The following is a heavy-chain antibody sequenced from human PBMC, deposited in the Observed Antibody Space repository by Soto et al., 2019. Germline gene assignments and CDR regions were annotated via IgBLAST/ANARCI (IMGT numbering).Heavy chain of an antibody. Sequence: PSETLSLTCVVSGASISSGDYAWNWVRKPPGKGLEWLGYIYNTGGSYYNPSLKSRVPISLDRSQNDFSLRLNSVTAADTAPYFCARGDKNHDYDFDHWGQGTLVTVSS. CDR1: GASISSGDYA. CDR2: IYNTGGS. J-gene: IGHJ4*02. D-gene: IGHD3-16*01. CDR3: ARGDKNHDYDFDH. V-gene: IGHV4-30-2*01.